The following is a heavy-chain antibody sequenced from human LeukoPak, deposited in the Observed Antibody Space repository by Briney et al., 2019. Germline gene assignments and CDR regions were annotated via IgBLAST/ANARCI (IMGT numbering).Heavy chain of an antibody. J-gene: IGHJ4*02. Sequence: GGSLRLSCEASGFAFSSSAMHWIRQAPGKGLEWVSTISGAGGSTWYRDSVRGRFTISRDNSKNTLYLQMNSLRAEDTAVYYCAKGMRRDGYKESFDYWGQGTLVTVSS. CDR3: AKGMRRDGYKESFDY. D-gene: IGHD5-24*01. V-gene: IGHV3-23*01. CDR2: ISGAGGST. CDR1: GFAFSSSA.